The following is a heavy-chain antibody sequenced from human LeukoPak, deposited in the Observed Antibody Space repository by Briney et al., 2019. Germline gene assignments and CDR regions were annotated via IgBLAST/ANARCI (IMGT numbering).Heavy chain of an antibody. CDR2: ISAYNGAT. V-gene: IGHV1-18*01. Sequence: GASVKVSCKASGYTFTSYAIGWVRQAPGQGLEYMGWISAYNGATNYAQKFQGRVTLTTDSSTTTVYMELRSLTSDDTAVYYCARLYSSGWPLEPKDVWGQGTTVTVSS. D-gene: IGHD6-19*01. CDR1: GYTFTSYA. CDR3: ARLYSSGWPLEPKDV. J-gene: IGHJ6*02.